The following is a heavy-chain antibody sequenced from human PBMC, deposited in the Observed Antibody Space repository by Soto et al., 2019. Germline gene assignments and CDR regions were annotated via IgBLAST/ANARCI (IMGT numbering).Heavy chain of an antibody. Sequence: PSETLSLTCTVSGGSISSRSYYWGWIRQPPGKGLEWIGSIYYSGSTYYNPSLKSRVTISVDTSKNQFSLKLSSVTAADTAVYYCARQGRITMVRGVITNPYGMDVWGQGTTVT. V-gene: IGHV4-39*01. CDR2: IYYSGST. CDR1: GGSISSRSYY. J-gene: IGHJ6*02. D-gene: IGHD3-10*01. CDR3: ARQGRITMVRGVITNPYGMDV.